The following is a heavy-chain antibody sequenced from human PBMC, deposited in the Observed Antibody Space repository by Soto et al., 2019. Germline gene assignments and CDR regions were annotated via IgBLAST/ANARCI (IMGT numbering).Heavy chain of an antibody. Sequence: QVQLVQSGAEVKKPGSSVKVSCKASGGTFSSYAISWVRQAPGQGLEWMGGIIPIFGTANYAQKFQGRVTITADESTSTDYMELSSLRSEDTAVYYCARTRDIVVVVAATASDAFDIWGQGTMVTVSS. D-gene: IGHD2-15*01. V-gene: IGHV1-69*01. J-gene: IGHJ3*02. CDR3: ARTRDIVVVVAATASDAFDI. CDR2: IIPIFGTA. CDR1: GGTFSSYA.